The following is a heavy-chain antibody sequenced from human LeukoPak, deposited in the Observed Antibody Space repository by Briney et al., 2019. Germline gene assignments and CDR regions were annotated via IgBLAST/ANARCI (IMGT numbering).Heavy chain of an antibody. CDR1: EFTVSSNY. V-gene: IGHV3-53*01. CDR3: ARSPSYYGSAHYFDY. CDR2: IYSDGST. J-gene: IGHJ4*02. Sequence: GGSRRLSCAASEFTVSSNYMSWVRQAPGKGLEWVSVIYSDGSTYYADSVKGRFTISRDNSKNTLYLQMNSLGAEDTAVYYCARSPSYYGSAHYFDYWGQGTLVTVSS. D-gene: IGHD3-10*01.